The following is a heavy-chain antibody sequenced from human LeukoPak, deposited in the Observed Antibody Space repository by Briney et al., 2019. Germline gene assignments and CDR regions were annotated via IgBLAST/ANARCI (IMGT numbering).Heavy chain of an antibody. CDR3: ARDLGSGWNFDY. CDR1: GFTVSSNY. D-gene: IGHD6-19*01. V-gene: IGHV3-53*01. CDR2: IYGGGST. J-gene: IGHJ4*02. Sequence: PGRSLRLSCAASGFTVSSNYMNWVRQAPGKGLEWVSIIYGGGSTYYADSVKGRFTISRDNSKNTLYLQMNSLRAEDTAVYYCARDLGSGWNFDYWGQGTLVTVSS.